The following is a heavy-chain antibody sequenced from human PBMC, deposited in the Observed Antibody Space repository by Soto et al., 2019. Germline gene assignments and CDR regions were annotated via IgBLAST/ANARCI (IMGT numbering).Heavy chain of an antibody. V-gene: IGHV4-59*08. D-gene: IGHD2-15*01. CDR1: GGSMSSYY. CDR3: ARHDDCYDGGCSTGRWFDS. Sequence: SETLSLTCTVSGGSMSSYYWSWIRQPPGKGLEWIGYIYNSGSSNYNPSLKSRVTISVDTSKNQFSLNLRSVTAADTAVYYCARHDDCYDGGCSTGRWFDSWGQGTLVTVSS. J-gene: IGHJ5*01. CDR2: IYNSGSS.